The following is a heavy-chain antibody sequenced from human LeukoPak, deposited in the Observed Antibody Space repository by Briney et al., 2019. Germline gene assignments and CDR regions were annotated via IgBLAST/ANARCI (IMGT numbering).Heavy chain of an antibody. CDR1: GYTFTSYA. Sequence: ASVKVSCKASGYTFTSYAMHWVRQAPGQRLEWMGWINAGNGNTKYSQKFQGRVTITRDTSASTDYMELSSLRSEDTAVYYCARGPPLVRGEHGVGYYYYGMDVWGQGTTVTVSS. CDR2: INAGNGNT. J-gene: IGHJ6*02. D-gene: IGHD3-10*01. V-gene: IGHV1-3*01. CDR3: ARGPPLVRGEHGVGYYYYGMDV.